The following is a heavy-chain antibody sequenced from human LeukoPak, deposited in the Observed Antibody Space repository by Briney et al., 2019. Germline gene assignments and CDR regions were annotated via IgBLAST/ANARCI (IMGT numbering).Heavy chain of an antibody. CDR2: INPNSGGT. J-gene: IGHJ5*02. CDR3: ARHSGNSSSWYWFEP. CDR1: GYSFTAYH. Sequence: VASVKVSCKASGYSFTAYHIYWVRQAPGQGLEWMGWINPNSGGTNYAQKFQGRVTMTRDTSISTAYMELSSLRSDDTAVYYCARHSGNSSSWYWFEPWGQGTLVTVSS. V-gene: IGHV1-2*02. D-gene: IGHD6-13*01.